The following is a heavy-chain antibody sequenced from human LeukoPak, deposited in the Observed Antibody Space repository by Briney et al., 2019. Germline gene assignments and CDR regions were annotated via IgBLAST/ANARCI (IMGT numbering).Heavy chain of an antibody. CDR3: ATRWDCSSTSCYFPYYYYYMDV. J-gene: IGHJ6*03. Sequence: PSETLSLTCTVSGGPISGGDYYWSWIRQPPGKGLEWIGYIYHSGSTYYNPSLKSRVTISVDRSKNQFSLKLSSVTAADTAVYYCATRWDCSSTSCYFPYYYYYMDVWGKGTTVTVSS. D-gene: IGHD2-2*01. CDR1: GGPISGGDYY. CDR2: IYHSGST. V-gene: IGHV4-30-2*01.